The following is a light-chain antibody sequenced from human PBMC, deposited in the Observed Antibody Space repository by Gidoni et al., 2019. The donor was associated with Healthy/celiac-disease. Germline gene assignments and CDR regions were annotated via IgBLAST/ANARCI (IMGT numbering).Light chain of an antibody. Sequence: DIVMTQSQDCVAVSLGERATINCKASQSVFYSSNNKNYLAWYQQKPGQPPMLRIYCASTRESGVPDRFRGSGSGTDFTLTISSLQAEYLAVYYCQQYYSTLWTFGQGTKVEIK. CDR2: CAS. V-gene: IGKV4-1*01. CDR3: QQYYSTLWT. J-gene: IGKJ1*01. CDR1: QSVFYSSNNKNY.